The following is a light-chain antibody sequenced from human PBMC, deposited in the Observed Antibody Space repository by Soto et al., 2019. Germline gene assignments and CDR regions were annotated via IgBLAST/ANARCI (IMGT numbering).Light chain of an antibody. Sequence: DIQMTQSPSSLSASVGDRVTITCRASQGIRNDLDWYQQKPGKAPKRLIYAASSLQSGVPSRFSGSGSGTEFTLTIRSLQTEDFATYYCLQPNSYPRTFSQGTKVEIK. CDR3: LQPNSYPRT. CDR1: QGIRND. J-gene: IGKJ1*01. V-gene: IGKV1-17*01. CDR2: AAS.